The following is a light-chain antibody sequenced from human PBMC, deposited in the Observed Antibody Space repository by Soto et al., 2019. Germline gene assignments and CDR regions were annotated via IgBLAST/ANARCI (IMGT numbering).Light chain of an antibody. CDR2: HVT. V-gene: IGLV2-14*01. Sequence: QSVLTQPASVSGSLGQSITISCSGTSSVVGAYNYVSWYQQYPGKAPKLMIYHVTDRPSGVSNRFSGSKSGNTASLTISGLQAEDEADYYCCSYTTSNTFVFVTGSKVTV. CDR1: SSVVGAYNY. J-gene: IGLJ1*01. CDR3: CSYTTSNTFV.